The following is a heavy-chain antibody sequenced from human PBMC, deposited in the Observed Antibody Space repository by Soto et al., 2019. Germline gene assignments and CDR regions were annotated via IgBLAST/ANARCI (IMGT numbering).Heavy chain of an antibody. Sequence: PSETLSLTCTVSGGSISSYYWSWIRQPPGKGLEWIGYIYYTGLSNSNPSLNSRVTMSVDTSKNQFSLKLSSVTAADTAVYYCASHSSHWPFFDFWGQGTLVTVS. CDR1: GGSISSYY. CDR2: IYYTGLS. V-gene: IGHV4-59*01. D-gene: IGHD6-13*01. CDR3: ASHSSHWPFFDF. J-gene: IGHJ4*02.